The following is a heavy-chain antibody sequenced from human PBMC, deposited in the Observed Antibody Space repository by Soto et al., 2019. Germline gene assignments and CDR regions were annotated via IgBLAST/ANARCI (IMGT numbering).Heavy chain of an antibody. CDR3: ARDFFDYGDQPGYYGMDV. D-gene: IGHD4-17*01. CDR1: GFTFSSYW. J-gene: IGHJ6*02. V-gene: IGHV3-74*01. Sequence: EVQLVESGGGLVQPGGSLRLSCAASGFTFSSYWMHWVRQAPGKGLVWVSRINSDGSSTSYADSVKGRFTISRDNAKNTLYLQMNSLTAEDTAVYYCARDFFDYGDQPGYYGMDVWGQGTTVTVSS. CDR2: INSDGSST.